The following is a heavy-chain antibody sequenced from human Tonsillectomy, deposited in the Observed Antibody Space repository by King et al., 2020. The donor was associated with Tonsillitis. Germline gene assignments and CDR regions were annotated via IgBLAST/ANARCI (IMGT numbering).Heavy chain of an antibody. CDR2: IYYSGST. J-gene: IGHJ3*02. D-gene: IGHD5-24*01. CDR1: GGSISSYY. CDR3: ATGLQLAFDI. V-gene: IGHV4-59*01. Sequence: QVQLQESGPGLVKPSETLSLTCTVSGGSISSYYWSWIRQPPGKGLEWIGYIYYSGSTNYNPSLKSRVTISVDTSKNQFSLKLSSVTAADTAVYYCATGLQLAFDILGQGTMVTVSS.